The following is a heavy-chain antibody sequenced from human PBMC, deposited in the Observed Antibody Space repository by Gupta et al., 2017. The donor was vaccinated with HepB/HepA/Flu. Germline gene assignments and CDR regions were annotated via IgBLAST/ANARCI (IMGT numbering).Heavy chain of an antibody. V-gene: IGHV1-69*01. CDR2: IIPIFGTA. D-gene: IGHD2-2*01. CDR1: GGFSSYA. Sequence: QVQLVQSGAEVKKPGSSVKVSCKASGGFSSYAISWVRQAPGQGLEWMGGIIPIFGTANYAQKFQGRVTITADESTSTAYMALSSLRSEDTAVYYCARGDQRGLEGLYFDYWGQGTLVTVSS. CDR3: ARGDQRGLEGLYFDY. J-gene: IGHJ4*02.